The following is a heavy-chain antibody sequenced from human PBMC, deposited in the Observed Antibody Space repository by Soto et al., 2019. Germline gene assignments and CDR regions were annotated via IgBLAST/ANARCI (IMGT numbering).Heavy chain of an antibody. CDR1: GLTFSNYA. V-gene: IGHV3-23*01. J-gene: IGHJ4*02. Sequence: GGSLRLSCATSGLTFSNYAMSWVRQAPGGGLEWVSSMSGSSSTTYYADSVRGRFTISRDRSQNTLYLQMSSLRAEDTTVYYCARAPGSFDYWGQGTLVTVSS. CDR3: ARAPGSFDY. D-gene: IGHD5-12*01. CDR2: MSGSSSTT.